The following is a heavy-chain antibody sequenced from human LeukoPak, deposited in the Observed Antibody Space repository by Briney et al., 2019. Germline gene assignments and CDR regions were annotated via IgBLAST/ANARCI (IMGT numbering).Heavy chain of an antibody. CDR2: IYYSGST. D-gene: IGHD6-13*01. V-gene: IGHV4-31*03. J-gene: IGHJ4*02. Sequence: PSQTLSLTCTVSGGSISSGGYYWSWIRQHPGRGLEWIGYIYYSGSTYYNPSLKSRFTISVDTSKNQFSLQRSSVTAADTAVYYCARERQQRGLDYWGQGTLVTVSS. CDR1: GGSISSGGYY. CDR3: ARERQQRGLDY.